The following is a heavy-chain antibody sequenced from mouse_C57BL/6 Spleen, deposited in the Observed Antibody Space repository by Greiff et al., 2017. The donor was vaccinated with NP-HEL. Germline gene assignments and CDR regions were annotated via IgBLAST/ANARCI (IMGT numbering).Heavy chain of an antibody. D-gene: IGHD2-3*01. V-gene: IGHV1-52*01. CDR1: GYTFTSYW. CDR2: IDTSDSET. J-gene: IGHJ2*01. Sequence: VQLQQPGAELVRPGSSVKLSCKASGYTFTSYWMHWVKQRPIQGLEWIGNIDTSDSETHYNQKFKDKATLTVDKSSSTAYMQLSSLTSEDSAVYYCARLFYDGFDYWGQGTTLTVSS. CDR3: ARLFYDGFDY.